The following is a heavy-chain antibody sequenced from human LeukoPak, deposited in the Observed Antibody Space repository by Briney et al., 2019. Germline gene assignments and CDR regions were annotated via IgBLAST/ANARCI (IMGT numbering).Heavy chain of an antibody. CDR3: ATGRWGSGYELQYDY. CDR2: FDPEDGET. V-gene: IGHV1-24*01. D-gene: IGHD5-12*01. J-gene: IGHJ4*02. Sequence: ASVKVSCKXSGYTLTELSMHWVRQAPGKGLEWMGGFDPEDGETIYSQKFQGRVTMTEDTSTDTAYMELSGLRSEDTAVYYCATGRWGSGYELQYDYWGQGTLVTVSS. CDR1: GYTLTELS.